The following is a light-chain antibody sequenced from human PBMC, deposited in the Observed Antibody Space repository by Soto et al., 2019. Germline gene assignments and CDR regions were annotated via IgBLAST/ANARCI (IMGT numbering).Light chain of an antibody. CDR3: QQCGSSPWT. CDR1: QSVSSYY. CDR2: AAS. Sequence: EIALKQSPGTLSLFPGARATLSCLASQSVSSYYLAWYQQKPGQAPRLLIYAASSRATGIPDRFSGGGSGTDFTLTISRLEPEDFAVYYCQQCGSSPWTFGQGTKVDIK. V-gene: IGKV3-20*01. J-gene: IGKJ1*01.